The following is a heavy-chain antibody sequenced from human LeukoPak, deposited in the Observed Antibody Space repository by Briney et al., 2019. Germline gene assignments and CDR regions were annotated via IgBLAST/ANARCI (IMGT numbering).Heavy chain of an antibody. CDR3: AIDTYGILTGTTYYYYGMDV. D-gene: IGHD1-7*01. CDR2: INAGNGNT. J-gene: IGHJ6*02. V-gene: IGHV1-3*01. CDR1: GYTFTSYA. Sequence: ASVTVSCTASGYTFTSYAMHWVRQAPGQRLEWMGWINAGNGNTKYSQKFQGRVTITRDTSASTAYMELSSLRSEDTAVYYCAIDTYGILTGTTYYYYGMDVWGQGTTVTVSS.